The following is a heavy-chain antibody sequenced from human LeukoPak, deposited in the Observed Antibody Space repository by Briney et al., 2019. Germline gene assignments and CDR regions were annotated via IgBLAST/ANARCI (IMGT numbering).Heavy chain of an antibody. V-gene: IGHV4-61*01. J-gene: IGHJ6*02. CDR2: IYYSGST. D-gene: IGHD1-26*01. CDR1: GDSIDSSTYR. Sequence: SETLSLTCTVSGDSIDSSTYRWSWIRQPPGMGLEWIGYIYYSGSTNYNPSLKSRVTISVDTSKNQSSLRLSSVTAADTAVYYCARSGGYYYYGMDVWGQGTPVTVSS. CDR3: ARSGGYYYYGMDV.